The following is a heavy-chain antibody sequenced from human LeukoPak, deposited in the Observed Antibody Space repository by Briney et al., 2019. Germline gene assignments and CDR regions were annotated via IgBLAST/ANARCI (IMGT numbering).Heavy chain of an antibody. Sequence: SETLSLTCTVSDVSISNYYWTWIRQPAGKGLEWIGRLYIGRETDYNPSLKSRVTMSVDTSDSQFSLRLTSVTAADTATYYCARESRVLIGDGYYLDSWGPGTLITVSS. J-gene: IGHJ4*02. V-gene: IGHV4-4*07. CDR1: DVSISNYY. CDR3: ARESRVLIGDGYYLDS. CDR2: LYIGRET. D-gene: IGHD3-3*01.